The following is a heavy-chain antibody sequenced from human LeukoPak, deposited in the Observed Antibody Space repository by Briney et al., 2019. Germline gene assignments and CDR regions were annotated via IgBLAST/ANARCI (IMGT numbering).Heavy chain of an antibody. CDR2: IYPGDSDT. CDR3: ARPRMDSGYDSSFDY. CDR1: GYSFTSYW. V-gene: IGHV5-51*01. Sequence: GESLKISCKGSGYSFTSYWIGWVRQMPRKGLEWMGLIYPGDSDTRYSPSFQGQVTISADKSISTAYLQWSSLKASDTAMYYCARPRMDSGYDSSFDYWGQGTLVTVSS. D-gene: IGHD5-12*01. J-gene: IGHJ4*02.